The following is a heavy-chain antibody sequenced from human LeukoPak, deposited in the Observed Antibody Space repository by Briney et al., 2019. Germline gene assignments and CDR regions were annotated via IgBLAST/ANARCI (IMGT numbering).Heavy chain of an antibody. CDR3: ASQDYDILTGLDY. V-gene: IGHV1-69*01. D-gene: IGHD3-9*01. CDR2: IIPIFGTA. Sequence: GSSVKVSCKASGGTFTSYAISWVRQAPGQGLEWMGGIIPIFGTANYAQKFQGRVTITADESTSTAYMELSSLRSEDTAVYYCASQDYDILTGLDYWGQGTLVTVSS. CDR1: GGTFTSYA. J-gene: IGHJ4*02.